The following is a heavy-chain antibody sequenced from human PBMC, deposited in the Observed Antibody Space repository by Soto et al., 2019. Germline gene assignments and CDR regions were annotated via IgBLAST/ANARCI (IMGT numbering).Heavy chain of an antibody. CDR1: GYSLTSYY. CDR3: AREAPSSSSFDP. V-gene: IGHV1-46*03. J-gene: IGHJ5*02. Sequence: GASVKVSCTASGYSLTSYYMHWVRQAPGQGLEWMGVLYPTGDTTSYAQRFQGRVTVTRDTSTSTVYMELSSLGSDDTAMYYCAREAPSSSSFDPWGKGTLVTVSS. CDR2: LYPTGDTT.